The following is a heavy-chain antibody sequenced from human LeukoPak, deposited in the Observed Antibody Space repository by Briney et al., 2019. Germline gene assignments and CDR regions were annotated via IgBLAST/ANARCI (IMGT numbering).Heavy chain of an antibody. V-gene: IGHV5-51*01. CDR2: IYPGDSNT. CDR3: ARAYGDYVPYYFDY. CDR1: GYIFTDYW. Sequence: GESLKISCKGSGYIFTDYWIGWVRQMPGKGLEWMAIIYPGDSNTRYSPSFYGQVTISADKSISTAYLQWSSLKASDTAIYYCARAYGDYVPYYFDYWGQGTLVTVSS. J-gene: IGHJ4*02. D-gene: IGHD4-17*01.